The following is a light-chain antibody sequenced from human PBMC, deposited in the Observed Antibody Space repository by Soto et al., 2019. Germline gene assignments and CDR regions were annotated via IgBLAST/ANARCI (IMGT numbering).Light chain of an antibody. V-gene: IGKV3-20*01. CDR3: QQYGSLPYT. J-gene: IGKJ2*01. Sequence: ENVLTQSPGTLSLSPGDRASLSCRASQSVSNNYLAWHQQRPGQAPRLLIYGASRRATGIPDRFSGSGSGTDFTLTISRLEPEDFAVYHCQQYGSLPYTFGQGTKVDIK. CDR1: QSVSNNY. CDR2: GAS.